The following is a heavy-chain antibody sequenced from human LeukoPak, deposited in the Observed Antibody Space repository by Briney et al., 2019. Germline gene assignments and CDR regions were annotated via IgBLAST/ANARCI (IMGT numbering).Heavy chain of an antibody. J-gene: IGHJ4*02. D-gene: IGHD5-24*01. V-gene: IGHV3-30*18. Sequence: PGRSLRLSCAASGFTLGSYGMHWVRQAPGKGLEWVASISYDGSNEYYGDSVKGRFSVSRDNSKNTLYLHMNSLRAEDTAVYYCAKERDMATRYYFDYWGQGTLVTVSS. CDR3: AKERDMATRYYFDY. CDR2: ISYDGSNE. CDR1: GFTLGSYG.